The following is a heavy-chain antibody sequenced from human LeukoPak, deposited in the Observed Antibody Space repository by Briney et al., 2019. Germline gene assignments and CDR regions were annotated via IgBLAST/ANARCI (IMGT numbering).Heavy chain of an antibody. V-gene: IGHV3-64*01. D-gene: IGHD3-10*01. CDR2: INSNGGST. CDR3: AREVDGSGTFDY. Sequence: GGSLRLSCAASGFAFCTCTMHWVRQAPGKGLEYVSAINSNGGSTYYANSVKGRFTISRDNSKNTLYLHMGSLRAEDMAVYYCAREVDGSGTFDYWGQGALVTVSS. CDR1: GFAFCTCT. J-gene: IGHJ4*02.